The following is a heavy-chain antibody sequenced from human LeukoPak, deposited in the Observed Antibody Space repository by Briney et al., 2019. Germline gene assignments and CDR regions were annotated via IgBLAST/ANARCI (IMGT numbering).Heavy chain of an antibody. CDR2: INHSGST. CDR3: ARHPAVGYCSGGSCYPDY. V-gene: IGHV4-34*01. D-gene: IGHD2-15*01. Sequence: SETLSLTCAVYGGSFSGYYWSWIRQPPGKGLEWIGEINHSGSTNYNPSLKSRVTISVDTSKNQFSLKLSSVTAADTAVYYCARHPAVGYCSGGSCYPDYWGQGTLVTVSS. J-gene: IGHJ4*02. CDR1: GGSFSGYY.